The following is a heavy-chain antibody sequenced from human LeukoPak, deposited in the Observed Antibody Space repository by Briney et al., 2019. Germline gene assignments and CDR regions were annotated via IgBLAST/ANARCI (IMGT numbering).Heavy chain of an antibody. Sequence: SETLSLTCTVSGGSISSYYWSWLRQPPGKGLEWIGSIYYSGSTYYNPSLKSRVTISVDTSKNQFSLKLSSVTAADTAVYYCARQQQYYDSSGYAYWGQGTLVTVSS. CDR3: ARQQQYYDSSGYAY. CDR1: GGSISSYY. D-gene: IGHD3-22*01. CDR2: IYYSGST. J-gene: IGHJ4*02. V-gene: IGHV4-59*08.